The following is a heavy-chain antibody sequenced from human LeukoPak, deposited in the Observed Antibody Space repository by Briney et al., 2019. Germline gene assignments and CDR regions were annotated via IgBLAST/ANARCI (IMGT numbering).Heavy chain of an antibody. J-gene: IGHJ4*02. Sequence: PSETLSLTCAVYGGSFSDYYWTWIRQPPGKGLEWIGEINHSGRINYNPSLKSRVTISVGTSKNQFSLRLTSVTAAGTAVYYCARVPPPGATAYGVVDYWGQGTLVIVSS. CDR1: GGSFSDYY. CDR2: INHSGRI. V-gene: IGHV4-34*01. D-gene: IGHD3-3*01. CDR3: ARVPPPGATAYGVVDY.